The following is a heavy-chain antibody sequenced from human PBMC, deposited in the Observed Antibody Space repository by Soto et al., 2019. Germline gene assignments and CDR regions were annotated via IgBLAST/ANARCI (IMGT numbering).Heavy chain of an antibody. CDR1: GFTFSSYA. V-gene: IGHV3-30-3*01. D-gene: IGHD5-12*01. CDR2: ISYDGSNK. Sequence: QVQLVESGGGVVQPGRSLRLSCAASGFTFSSYAMHWVRQAPGKGLEWVAVISYDGSNKYYADSVKGRFTISRDNSKNALYLQMNSLRTEDTAVYYCARPLWRDGYNWGYFDLWGRGTLGTVSS. CDR3: ARPLWRDGYNWGYFDL. J-gene: IGHJ2*01.